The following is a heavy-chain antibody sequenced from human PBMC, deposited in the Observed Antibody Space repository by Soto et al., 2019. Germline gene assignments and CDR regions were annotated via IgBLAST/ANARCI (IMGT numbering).Heavy chain of an antibody. Sequence: SETLSLTCTVSGGSISSYYWSWIRQPPGKGLEWIGYIYYSGSTNYNPSLKSRVTISVDTSKNQFSLKLSSVTAADTAVYYCARQGGVATMNWYFDLWGRGTLVTVSS. V-gene: IGHV4-59*08. CDR1: GGSISSYY. CDR2: IYYSGST. D-gene: IGHD5-12*01. J-gene: IGHJ2*01. CDR3: ARQGGVATMNWYFDL.